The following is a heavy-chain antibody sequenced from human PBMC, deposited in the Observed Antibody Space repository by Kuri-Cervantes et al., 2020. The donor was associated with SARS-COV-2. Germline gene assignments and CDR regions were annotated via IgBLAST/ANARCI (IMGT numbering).Heavy chain of an antibody. V-gene: IGHV3-21*06. J-gene: IGHJ6*03. CDR2: ISSSTSYR. Sequence: GESLKISCAASGFTFSSYAMNWVRQAPGKGLEWVSGISSSTSYRNYADSVKGRFTISRDDAKNSVYLQMNSLRAEDTAVYYCARDTGYDWNYFYMDVWGKGTTVTVSS. CDR3: ARDTGYDWNYFYMDV. CDR1: GFTFSSYA. D-gene: IGHD3-16*01.